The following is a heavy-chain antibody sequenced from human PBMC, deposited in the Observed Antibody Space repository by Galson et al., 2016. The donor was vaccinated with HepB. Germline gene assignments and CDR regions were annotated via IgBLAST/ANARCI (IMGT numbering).Heavy chain of an antibody. CDR1: GFTVSSNY. CDR3: ARESGSSDGDWCFDL. D-gene: IGHD2-2*01. CDR2: IYSGGST. V-gene: IGHV3-53*05. Sequence: SLRLSCAASGFTVSSNYMNWVRQAPGKGLEWVSVIYSGGSTYYADSVKGRFTISRDNSKNTLYLQMNSLRADDTAVYYCARESGSSDGDWCFDLWGRGTLVTVSS. J-gene: IGHJ2*01.